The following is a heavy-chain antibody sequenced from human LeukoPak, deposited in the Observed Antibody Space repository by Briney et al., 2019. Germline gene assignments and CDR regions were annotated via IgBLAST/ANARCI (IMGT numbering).Heavy chain of an antibody. CDR2: ISAYNGNT. CDR3: ARDLKYYDFWSGYDHWFDP. D-gene: IGHD3-3*01. J-gene: IGHJ5*02. CDR1: GYTFTSYG. Sequence: GASVKVSCKASGYTFTSYGISWVRQAPGQGLEWMGWISAYNGNTNYAQKLQGRVTMTRNTSISTAYMELSSLRSEDTAVYYCARDLKYYDFWSGYDHWFDPWGQGTLVTVSS. V-gene: IGHV1-18*01.